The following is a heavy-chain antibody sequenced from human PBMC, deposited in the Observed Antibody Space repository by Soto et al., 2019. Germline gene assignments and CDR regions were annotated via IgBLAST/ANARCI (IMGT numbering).Heavy chain of an antibody. V-gene: IGHV3-30*18. Sequence: QVQLVESGGGVVQPGRSLRLSCAASGFTFSSYGMHWVRQAPGKGLEWVAVISYDGSNKYYADSVKGRFTISRDNSKNTLYLQMNSLRAEDTAVYYCAKDGQAVAGTVHWFDPWGQGTLVTVSS. J-gene: IGHJ5*02. CDR1: GFTFSSYG. CDR2: ISYDGSNK. D-gene: IGHD6-19*01. CDR3: AKDGQAVAGTVHWFDP.